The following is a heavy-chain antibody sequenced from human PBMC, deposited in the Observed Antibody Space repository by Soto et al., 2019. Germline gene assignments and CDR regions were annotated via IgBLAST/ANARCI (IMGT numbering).Heavy chain of an antibody. Sequence: GGSLRLSCAASGFTFSSYAMSWVRQAPGKGLEWVSAISGSGGSTYYADSVKGRFTISRDNSKNTLYLQMNSLRAEDTAVYYCAKDQWVTTMIVVVITSGWFDPWGQGTLVTVSS. J-gene: IGHJ5*02. CDR3: AKDQWVTTMIVVVITSGWFDP. CDR2: ISGSGGST. V-gene: IGHV3-23*01. CDR1: GFTFSSYA. D-gene: IGHD3-22*01.